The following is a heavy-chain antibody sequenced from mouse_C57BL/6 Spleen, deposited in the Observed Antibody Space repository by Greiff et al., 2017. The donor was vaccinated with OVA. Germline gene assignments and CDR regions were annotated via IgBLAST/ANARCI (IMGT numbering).Heavy chain of an antibody. D-gene: IGHD2-1*01. CDR1: GYSITSGYD. Sequence: EVQLQESGPGMVKPSQSLSLTCTVTGYSITSGYDWHWIRHFPGNKLEWMGYISYSGSTNYNPSLKSRISITHDTSKNHFFLKLNSVTTEDTATYYCARSLYYGNYLDYWGQGTSVTVSS. V-gene: IGHV3-1*01. CDR3: ARSLYYGNYLDY. CDR2: ISYSGST. J-gene: IGHJ4*01.